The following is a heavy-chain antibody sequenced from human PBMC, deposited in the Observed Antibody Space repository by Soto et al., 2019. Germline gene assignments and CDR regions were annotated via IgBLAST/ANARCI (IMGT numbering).Heavy chain of an antibody. V-gene: IGHV1-2*04. CDR1: GYTFTCYY. D-gene: IGHD2-21*02. J-gene: IGHJ6*02. CDR2: INPNSGGT. CDR3: ARGRLGSVVTPLDYYYYGMDV. Sequence: ASVKVSCKASGYTFTCYYMHWVRQAPGQGLEWMGWINPNSGGTNYAQKFQGWVTMTRDTSISTAYMELSRLRSDDTAVYYCARGRLGSVVTPLDYYYYGMDVWGQGTTVTVSS.